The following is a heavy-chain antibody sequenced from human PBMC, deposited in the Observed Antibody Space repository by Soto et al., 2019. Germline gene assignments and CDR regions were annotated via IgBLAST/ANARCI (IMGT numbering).Heavy chain of an antibody. J-gene: IGHJ6*02. CDR3: ARNGWYYGMDV. CDR2: INHSGST. Sequence: SETLSLTCAVYGGSFSGYYWSWIRQPPGRGLEWIGEINHSGSTNYNPSLKSRVTISVDTSKNQFSLKLSSVTAADTAVYYCARNGWYYGMDVWGQGTTVTVSS. CDR1: GGSFSGYY. V-gene: IGHV4-34*01. D-gene: IGHD4-17*01.